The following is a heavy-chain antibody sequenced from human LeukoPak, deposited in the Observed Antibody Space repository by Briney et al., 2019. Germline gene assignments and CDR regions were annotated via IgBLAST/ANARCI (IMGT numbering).Heavy chain of an antibody. Sequence: GGSVRLSCAASAFTFSNHDMAWVRQAPGQGLEWVSLVSSSGDRTYYANSVKGRFTISRDNSKNTLYLQMNSLRADDTAVYYCGNPWGSGWYFDLWGRGTLVTVSS. CDR3: GNPWGSGWYFDL. CDR1: AFTFSNHD. J-gene: IGHJ2*01. CDR2: VSSSGDRT. V-gene: IGHV3-23*01. D-gene: IGHD7-27*01.